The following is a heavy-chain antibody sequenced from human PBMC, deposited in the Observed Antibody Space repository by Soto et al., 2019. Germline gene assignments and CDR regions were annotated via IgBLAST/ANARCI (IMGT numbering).Heavy chain of an antibody. CDR2: ISDSGRT. V-gene: IGHV4-59*01. CDR1: GGSFSGYY. J-gene: IGHJ4*02. D-gene: IGHD1-26*01. Sequence: PSETLSLTCAVYGGSFSGYYWSWIRQPPGRGLEWIGYISDSGRTDYIPSLKSRVTISVDTSKNQFSPKVSSVTAADTSVYYCARLLRGWDHRMADFDYWGQGTLVTVS. CDR3: ARLLRGWDHRMADFDY.